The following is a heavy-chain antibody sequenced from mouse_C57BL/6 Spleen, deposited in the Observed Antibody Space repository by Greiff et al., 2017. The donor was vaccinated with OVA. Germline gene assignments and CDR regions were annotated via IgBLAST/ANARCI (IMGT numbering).Heavy chain of an antibody. D-gene: IGHD2-2*01. CDR1: GFTFSDYG. J-gene: IGHJ2*01. V-gene: IGHV5-17*01. CDR3: AGRVTTGYYFDY. Sequence: EVKLMEPGGGLVKPGGSLKLSCAASGFTFSDYGMHWVRQAPEKGLEWVAYISSGSSTFYYADTVKGRFTISRDNAKNTLFLQMTSLRSEDTAMDYCAGRVTTGYYFDYWGQGTTLTVSS. CDR2: ISSGSSTF.